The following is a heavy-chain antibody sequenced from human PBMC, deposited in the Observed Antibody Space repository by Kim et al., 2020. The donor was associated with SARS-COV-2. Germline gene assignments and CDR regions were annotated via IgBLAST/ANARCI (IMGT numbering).Heavy chain of an antibody. CDR3: AKDFTELLWFGEGVDYYYGMDV. D-gene: IGHD3-10*01. J-gene: IGHJ6*02. CDR2: ISYDGSNK. Sequence: GGSLRLSCAASGFTFSSYGMHWVRQAPGKGLEWVAVISYDGSNKYYADSVKGRFTISRDNSKNTLYLQMNSLRAEDTAVYYCAKDFTELLWFGEGVDYYYGMDVWGQGTTVTVSS. CDR1: GFTFSSYG. V-gene: IGHV3-30*18.